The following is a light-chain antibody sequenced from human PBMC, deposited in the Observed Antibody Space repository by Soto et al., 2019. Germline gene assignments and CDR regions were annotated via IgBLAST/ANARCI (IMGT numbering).Light chain of an antibody. CDR1: QSVGSSY. J-gene: IGKJ4*01. CDR2: DAS. Sequence: EIVLTQSPGTLSLSPGERATLSCRASQSVGSSYLVWYQQKPGQAPRLLIYDASSRATGVPDRVSGSGSGTDFTLTISRLEPEDFAVYYCQQYGNSLTFGGRPKVEI. V-gene: IGKV3-20*01. CDR3: QQYGNSLT.